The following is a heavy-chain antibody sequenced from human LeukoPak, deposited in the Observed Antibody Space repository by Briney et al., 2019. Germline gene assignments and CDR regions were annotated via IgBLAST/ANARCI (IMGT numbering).Heavy chain of an antibody. CDR3: AKDYLVVGASSFDY. Sequence: AGGSLRLSCSASGFTFSSYGMHWVRQAPGKGLEWVAVISYDSVYKYYADSVRGRFSISRDNSKNTLYLQMNSLRAEDTALYYCAKDYLVVGASSFDYWGQGTLVTVSS. J-gene: IGHJ4*02. CDR1: GFTFSSYG. V-gene: IGHV3-30*18. CDR2: ISYDSVYK. D-gene: IGHD1-26*01.